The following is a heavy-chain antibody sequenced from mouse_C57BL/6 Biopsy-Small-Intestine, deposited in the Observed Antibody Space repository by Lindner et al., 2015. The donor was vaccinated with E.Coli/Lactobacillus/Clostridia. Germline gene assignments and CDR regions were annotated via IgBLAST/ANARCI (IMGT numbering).Heavy chain of an antibody. D-gene: IGHD2-12*01. J-gene: IGHJ4*01. CDR1: GYTFTSYA. CDR3: ARTTGLHFDY. CDR2: INAGNGNT. Sequence: SVKVSCKASGYTFTSYAIHWVRQAPGQSLEWMGWINAGNGNTKYSQKFQGRVTFTRDTSATTGSMELSSLRSEDTAVYYCARTTGLHFDYWGQGTLVTVSS. V-gene: IGHV1-84*02.